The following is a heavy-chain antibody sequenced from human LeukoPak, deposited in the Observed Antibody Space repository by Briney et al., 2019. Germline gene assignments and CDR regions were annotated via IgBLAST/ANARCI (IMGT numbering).Heavy chain of an antibody. J-gene: IGHJ5*02. CDR3: ARAGYCGGDCCLNWFDP. CDR1: GGSISSGGYY. V-gene: IGHV4-31*03. Sequence: SQTLSLTCTVSGGSISSGGYYWSWIRQHPGKGLEWIGYIYYSGSTYYNPSLKSRVTISVDTSKNQFSLKLSSVTAADTAVYYCARAGYCGGDCCLNWFDPWGQGTLVTVSS. D-gene: IGHD2-21*02. CDR2: IYYSGST.